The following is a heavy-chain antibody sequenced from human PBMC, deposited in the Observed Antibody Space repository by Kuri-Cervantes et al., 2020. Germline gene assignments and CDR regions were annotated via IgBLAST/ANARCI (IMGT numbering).Heavy chain of an antibody. CDR3: AKGAMAMTEKYFHY. D-gene: IGHD5-24*01. CDR1: GFTFSSYA. V-gene: IGHV3-23*01. CDR2: ISGSGGNT. Sequence: GESLKISCAASGFTFSSYAMSWVRQAPGKGLQWVSTISGSGGNTYYADSVKGRFTISRDNSKNMLYLHMKSLRAEDTAVYYCAKGAMAMTEKYFHYWGQGTLVTVSS. J-gene: IGHJ1*01.